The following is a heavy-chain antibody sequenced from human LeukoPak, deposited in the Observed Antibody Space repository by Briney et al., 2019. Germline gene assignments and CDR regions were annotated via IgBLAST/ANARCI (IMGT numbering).Heavy chain of an antibody. D-gene: IGHD2-15*01. CDR1: GLTLSTYW. CDR3: ARAFCPGGSCYGRFDY. J-gene: IGHJ4*02. CDR2: INGDGSST. Sequence: GGSLRLSCEASGLTLSTYWIHWVRQGPGKGLEWVPRINGDGSSTSYADSVMGRFTISRDNAKSTVYLQMNSLTAEDTAVYHCARAFCPGGSCYGRFDYWGQGTLVTVSS. V-gene: IGHV3-74*01.